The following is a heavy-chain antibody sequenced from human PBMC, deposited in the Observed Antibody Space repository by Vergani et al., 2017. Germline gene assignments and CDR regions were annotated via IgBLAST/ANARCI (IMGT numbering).Heavy chain of an antibody. D-gene: IGHD3-22*01. CDR3: ASLSYDTTAYLKGGYDC. V-gene: IGHV3-23*01. J-gene: IGHJ4*02. Sequence: EVQLLQSGGGVIQPGGSVRLSCAASGFTFSACPMTWVRQAPGKGLEWVSAISARYPSTYYADSVKGRFTISRDNSKNMLYLQMNSLRAEDTTVYYCASLSYDTTAYLKGGYDCWGQGTLVSVSS. CDR1: GFTFSACP. CDR2: ISARYPST.